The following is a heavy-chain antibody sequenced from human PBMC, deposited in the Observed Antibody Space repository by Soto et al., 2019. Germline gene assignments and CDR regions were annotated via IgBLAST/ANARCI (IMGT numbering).Heavy chain of an antibody. J-gene: IGHJ4*02. Sequence: SDPLSLNCSVSGGSVSNKTYYWSWIRQPPGKRLDWIGYVYYSGTTNYNPSLKSRVTISVDLSKNQFSLRLSSVTTADTALYYCARTTAVPNTLRSRYFLVYWCQGTLVSVSS. CDR2: VYYSGTT. D-gene: IGHD4-17*01. CDR1: GGSVSNKTYY. CDR3: ARTTAVPNTLRSRYFLVY. V-gene: IGHV4-61*01.